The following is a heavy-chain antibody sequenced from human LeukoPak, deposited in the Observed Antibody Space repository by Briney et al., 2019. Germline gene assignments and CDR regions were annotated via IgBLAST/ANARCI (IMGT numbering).Heavy chain of an antibody. CDR2: ISSSSSYI. D-gene: IGHD6-13*01. J-gene: IGHJ4*02. Sequence: GGSLRLSCAASGFTFSSYSMNWVRQAPGKGLEWVSSISSSSSYIYYADSVKGRFTISRDNAKNSLYLQMYSLRAEDTAVYYCALSALQGVYYFDYWGQGTLVTVSS. V-gene: IGHV3-21*01. CDR1: GFTFSSYS. CDR3: ALSALQGVYYFDY.